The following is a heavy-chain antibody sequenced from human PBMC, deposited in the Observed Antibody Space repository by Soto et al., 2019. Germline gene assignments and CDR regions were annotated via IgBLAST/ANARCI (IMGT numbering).Heavy chain of an antibody. CDR2: IYYSGST. CDR1: GGSISSYY. CDR3: ARGLSYYGSGSYYNVIDY. D-gene: IGHD3-10*01. Sequence: TSETLSLTCTVSGGSISSYYWSWIRQPPGKGLEWIGYIYYSGSTNYNPSLKSRVTISVDTSKNQFSLKLSSVTAADTAVYYCARGLSYYGSGSYYNVIDYWGQGTLVTVSS. J-gene: IGHJ4*02. V-gene: IGHV4-59*01.